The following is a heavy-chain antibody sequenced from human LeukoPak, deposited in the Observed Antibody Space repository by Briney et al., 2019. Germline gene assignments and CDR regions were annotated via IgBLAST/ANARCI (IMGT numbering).Heavy chain of an antibody. CDR3: AKDRGSGSYYSFHI. CDR2: ISSGSNAI. Sequence: PGGSLRLSCAASGFTFSSYGMHWVRQAPGKGLEWVSYISSGSNAIYYVDSVKGRFTISRDNAKNSLYLQMNSLRDEDTAVYYCAKDRGSGSYYSFHIWGQGTMVTVSS. CDR1: GFTFSSYG. V-gene: IGHV3-48*02. D-gene: IGHD1-26*01. J-gene: IGHJ3*02.